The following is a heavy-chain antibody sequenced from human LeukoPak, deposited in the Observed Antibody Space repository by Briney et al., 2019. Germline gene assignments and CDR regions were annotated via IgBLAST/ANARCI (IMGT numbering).Heavy chain of an antibody. D-gene: IGHD3-22*01. CDR1: GFTFSSYS. V-gene: IGHV3-21*01. Sequence: GGSLRLSCAASGFTFSSYSMNWVRQAPGKGLEWVSSISSSSSYIYYADSVKGRFTISRDNAKNSLYLQMNSLRAEDTAVYYCARGLLRGYYDSSGFWGQGTLVTVSS. CDR3: ARGLLRGYYDSSGF. J-gene: IGHJ4*02. CDR2: ISSSSSYI.